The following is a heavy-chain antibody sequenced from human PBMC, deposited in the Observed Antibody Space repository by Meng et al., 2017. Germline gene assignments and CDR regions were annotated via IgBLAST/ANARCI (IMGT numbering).Heavy chain of an antibody. J-gene: IGHJ4*02. CDR2: IYHGGNT. CDR3: ASWIYSCGWQ. V-gene: IGHV4/OR15-8*02. Sequence: QVHLQGSGSGLVRPSGTLSLTCVVSGGSISSVDWWSWVRQPPGKGLEWIGEIYHGGNTNYNPSLKSRVTISIDKSKNQFSLKLSSVTAADTAVYYCASWIYSCGWQWGQGTLVTVSS. CDR1: GGSISSVDW. D-gene: IGHD6-19*01.